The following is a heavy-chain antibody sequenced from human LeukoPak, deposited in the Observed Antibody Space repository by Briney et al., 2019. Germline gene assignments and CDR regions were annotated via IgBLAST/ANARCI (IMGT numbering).Heavy chain of an antibody. Sequence: GGSLRLSCAASGSTFSSYSMNWVRQAPGKGLEWVSSISSSSSYIYYADSVKGRFTISRDNAKNSLYLQMNSLRAEDTAVYYCARDRLYYYDSSGYLGTFDYWGQGTLVTVSS. D-gene: IGHD3-22*01. CDR1: GSTFSSYS. J-gene: IGHJ4*02. CDR3: ARDRLYYYDSSGYLGTFDY. V-gene: IGHV3-21*01. CDR2: ISSSSSYI.